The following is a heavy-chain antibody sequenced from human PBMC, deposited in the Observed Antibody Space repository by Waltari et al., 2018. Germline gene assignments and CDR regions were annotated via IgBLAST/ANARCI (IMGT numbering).Heavy chain of an antibody. J-gene: IGHJ4*02. CDR2: LNPDGSQK. Sequence: DVQLVESGGGLVQPGGSLRLSCEASGFTSHNYWMNWCRQSPGKGLEWVANLNPDGSQKFYLDSMEGRFTISRDNAKNSVYLQMNNLRAEDTAVYYCAAWGPRCLWGQGSQVIVSS. CDR3: AAWGPRCL. D-gene: IGHD4-17*01. V-gene: IGHV3-7*01. CDR1: GFTSHNYW.